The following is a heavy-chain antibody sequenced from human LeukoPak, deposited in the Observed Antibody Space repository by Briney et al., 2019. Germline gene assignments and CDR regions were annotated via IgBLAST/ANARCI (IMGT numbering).Heavy chain of an antibody. J-gene: IGHJ3*02. V-gene: IGHV3-74*01. CDR2: INSDGSST. CDR3: ARDRGLTIPDAFDI. CDR1: GFTFSSYA. D-gene: IGHD1/OR15-1a*01. Sequence: GGSLRLSCAASGFTFSSYAMSWVRQAPGKGLEWVSRINSDGSSTSYADSVKGRFTISRDNAKNTLYLQMNSLRAEDTAVYYCARDRGLTIPDAFDIWGQGTMVTVSS.